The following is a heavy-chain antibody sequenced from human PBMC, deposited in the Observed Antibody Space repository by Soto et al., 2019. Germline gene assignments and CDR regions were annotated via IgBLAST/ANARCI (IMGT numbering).Heavy chain of an antibody. J-gene: IGHJ5*02. V-gene: IGHV1-18*01. CDR2: ISAYNGNT. CDR3: ARTRGIAAAGTGWFDP. Sequence: GASVKVSCKASGYTFTSYGISWVRQAPGQGLEWMGWISAYNGNTNYAQKLQGRVTMTTDTSTSTAYMELRSLRSDDTAVYYCARTRGIAAAGTGWFDPWGQGTLVTVSS. CDR1: GYTFTSYG. D-gene: IGHD6-13*01.